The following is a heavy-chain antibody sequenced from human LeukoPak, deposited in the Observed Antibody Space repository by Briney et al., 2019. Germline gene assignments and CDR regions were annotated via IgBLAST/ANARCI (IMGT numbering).Heavy chain of an antibody. CDR3: ARDNYYDSSGYYSEAAFDI. CDR1: GFTFSSYS. D-gene: IGHD3-22*01. J-gene: IGHJ3*02. V-gene: IGHV3-21*01. CDR2: ISSSSSYI. Sequence: PGGSLRLSCAASGFTFSSYSRNWVRQAPGKGLEWVSSISSSSSYIYYADSVKGRFTISRDNAKNSLYLQMNSLRAEDTAVYYCARDNYYDSSGYYSEAAFDIWGQGTMVTVSS.